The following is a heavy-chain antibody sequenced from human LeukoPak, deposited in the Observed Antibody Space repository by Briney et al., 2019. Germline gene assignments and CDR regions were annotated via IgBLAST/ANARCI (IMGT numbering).Heavy chain of an antibody. CDR2: IWYGGSNK. CDR3: AKDVGGTYYFDY. J-gene: IGHJ4*02. CDR1: GFTFSSYG. V-gene: IGHV3-33*03. Sequence: GGSLRLSCAASGFTFSSYGMHWVRQAPGKGLEWVAVIWYGGSNKYYADSVKGRFTISRDNSKNTLYLQMNSLRAEDTAVYYCAKDVGGTYYFDYWGQGTLVTVSS. D-gene: IGHD1-26*01.